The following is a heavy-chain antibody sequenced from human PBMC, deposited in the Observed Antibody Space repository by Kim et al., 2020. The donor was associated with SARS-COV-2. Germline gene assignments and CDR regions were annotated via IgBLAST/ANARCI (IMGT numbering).Heavy chain of an antibody. CDR2: INHSGST. V-gene: IGHV4-34*01. CDR1: GGSFSGYY. Sequence: SETLSLTCAVYGGSFSGYYWSWIRQPPGKGLEWIGEINHSGSTNYNPSLKSRVTISVDTSKNQFSLKLSSVTAADTAVYYCARGLRMSRPFLITIFYSQNWFDPWGQGTLVTVSS. CDR3: ARGLRMSRPFLITIFYSQNWFDP. J-gene: IGHJ5*02. D-gene: IGHD3-3*01.